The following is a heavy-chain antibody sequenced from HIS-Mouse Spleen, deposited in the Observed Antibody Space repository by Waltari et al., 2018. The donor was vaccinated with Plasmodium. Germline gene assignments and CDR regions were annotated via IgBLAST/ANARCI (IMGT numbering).Heavy chain of an antibody. CDR3: ARDPPLSITGDLDAFDI. CDR1: GFTFSTYT. D-gene: IGHD7-27*01. J-gene: IGHJ3*02. V-gene: IGHV3-21*01. Sequence: EVQLVESGGGLVKPGGSLRLSCAASGFTFSTYTMNWVRQAPGKGLEWVSSISSSSYIYYADSVKGRFTISRDNAKNSLYLQMNSLRAEDTAVYYCARDPPLSITGDLDAFDIWGQGTMVTVSS. CDR2: ISSSSYI.